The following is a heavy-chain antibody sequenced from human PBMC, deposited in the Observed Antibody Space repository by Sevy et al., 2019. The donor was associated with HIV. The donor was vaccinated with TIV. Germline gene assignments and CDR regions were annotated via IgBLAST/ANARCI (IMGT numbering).Heavy chain of an antibody. V-gene: IGHV3-23*01. CDR3: AKVLAPGVAVAGTAWGMDV. Sequence: GGSLRLSCAASGFTFTNYAMNWVRRAPGKGLEWVSVRSGSGGTTYYADSVQGRFTISRDKSKNTLYLQMNSLRAEDTAVYYCAKVLAPGVAVAGTAWGMDVWGQGTTVTVSS. D-gene: IGHD6-19*01. CDR2: RSGSGGTT. CDR1: GFTFTNYA. J-gene: IGHJ6*02.